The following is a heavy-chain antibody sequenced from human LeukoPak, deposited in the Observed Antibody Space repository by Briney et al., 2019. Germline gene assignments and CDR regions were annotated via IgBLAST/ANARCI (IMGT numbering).Heavy chain of an antibody. D-gene: IGHD6-13*01. Sequence: GGSLRLSCTASGFTFGDYAMSWVRQAPGKGLEWVGFIRSKAYGGTTEYAASVKGRFTISRDDSKSIAYLQMNSLKTEDTVVYYCTRDRVGSSWHQPFDYWGQGTLVTVSS. CDR1: GFTFGDYA. J-gene: IGHJ4*02. CDR2: IRSKAYGGTT. V-gene: IGHV3-49*04. CDR3: TRDRVGSSWHQPFDY.